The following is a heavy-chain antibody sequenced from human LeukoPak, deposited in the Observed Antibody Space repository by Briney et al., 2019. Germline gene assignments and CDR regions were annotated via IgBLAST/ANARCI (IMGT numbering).Heavy chain of an antibody. CDR3: AREGYSSSWYFDY. D-gene: IGHD6-13*01. CDR2: TYYRSKWYN. Sequence: SQTLPLTCAISGDSVSSNSAAWNWIRQSPSRGLEWLGRTYYRSKWYNDYAVSVKSRITINPDTSKNQFSLQLNSVTPEDTAVYCAREGYSSSWYFDYWGQGTLVTVSS. CDR1: GDSVSSNSAA. V-gene: IGHV6-1*01. J-gene: IGHJ4*02.